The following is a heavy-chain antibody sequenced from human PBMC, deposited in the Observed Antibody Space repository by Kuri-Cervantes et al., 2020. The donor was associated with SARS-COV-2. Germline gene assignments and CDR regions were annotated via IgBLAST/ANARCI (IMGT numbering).Heavy chain of an antibody. CDR1: GGSISSSSYY. CDR3: ARQMMSSITIFGVVITRNWFDP. D-gene: IGHD3-3*01. J-gene: IGHJ5*02. CDR2: IYYSGST. V-gene: IGHV4-39*01. Sequence: SETLSLTCTVSGGSISSSSYYWGWICQPPGKGLEWIGSIYYSGSTYYNPSLKSRVTISVDTSKNQFSLKLSSVTAADTAVYYCARQMMSSITIFGVVITRNWFDPWGQGTLVTVSS.